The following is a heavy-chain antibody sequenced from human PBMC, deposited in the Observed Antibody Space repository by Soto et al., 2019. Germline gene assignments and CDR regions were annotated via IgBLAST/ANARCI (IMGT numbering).Heavy chain of an antibody. V-gene: IGHV3-33*01. J-gene: IGHJ4*02. D-gene: IGHD3-22*01. CDR2: IWYDGSNK. Sequence: PGGSLRLSCATAGFTFSSYCMHWVRQAPGQGLEWVAVIWYDGSNKYYADSVKGRFTISRDNSKNTLYLQMNSLRAEDTAVYYCARGVYYYDSSGYDFDPEFDYWGQGTLVTVSS. CDR1: GFTFSSYC. CDR3: ARGVYYYDSSGYDFDPEFDY.